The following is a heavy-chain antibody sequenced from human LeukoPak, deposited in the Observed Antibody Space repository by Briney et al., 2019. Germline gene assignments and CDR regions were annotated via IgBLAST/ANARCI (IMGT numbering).Heavy chain of an antibody. CDR3: ARHKGVAGNDAFDI. Sequence: PSETLSLTCAVSGYSISSSYYWGWIRQPPGKGLEWIGSIYHSGSTYYNPSLKSRVTISVDTSKNQFSLKLSSVTAADTAVYYCARHKGVAGNDAFDIWGQGTMVTVSS. CDR2: IYHSGST. J-gene: IGHJ3*02. D-gene: IGHD6-19*01. V-gene: IGHV4-38-2*01. CDR1: GYSISSSYY.